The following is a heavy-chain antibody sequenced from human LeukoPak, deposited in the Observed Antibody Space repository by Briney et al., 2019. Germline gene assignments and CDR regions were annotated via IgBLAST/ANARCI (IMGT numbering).Heavy chain of an antibody. Sequence: GSVKVSCKASGYTFTGYYMHWVRQAPGQGLEWMGWINPNSGGTNYAQKFQGRVTMTRDTSISTAYMELSRLRSDDTAVYYCARTVFWSCYPYFDYWGQGTLVTVSS. D-gene: IGHD3-3*01. CDR1: GYTFTGYY. CDR2: INPNSGGT. J-gene: IGHJ4*02. V-gene: IGHV1-2*02. CDR3: ARTVFWSCYPYFDY.